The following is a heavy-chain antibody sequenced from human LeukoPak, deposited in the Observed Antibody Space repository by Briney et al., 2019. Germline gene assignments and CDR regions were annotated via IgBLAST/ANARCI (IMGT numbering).Heavy chain of an antibody. D-gene: IGHD4-11*01. V-gene: IGHV1-69*13. Sequence: SVKVSCKASGGTFSSYAISWVRQVPGQGLEWMGGIIPIFGTANYAQKFQGRVTITADESTSTAYMELSSLRSEDTAVYYCARSPDPTTVLTRWGQGTLVTVSS. CDR2: IIPIFGTA. J-gene: IGHJ4*02. CDR1: GGTFSSYA. CDR3: ARSPDPTTVLTR.